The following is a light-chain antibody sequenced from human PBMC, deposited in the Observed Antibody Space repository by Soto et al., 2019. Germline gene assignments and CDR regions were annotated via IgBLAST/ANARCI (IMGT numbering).Light chain of an antibody. CDR2: DAS. J-gene: IGKJ1*01. CDR1: QSISSW. CDR3: QQYETFSGT. Sequence: DIQMTQSPSTLSASVGDRVTITCRTSQSISSWLAWYQQKPGRAPKLLIYDASNLESGVPSRFSGSGSGTEFTLTISSLQPDDFATYCCQQYETFSGTFGPGTKVDIK. V-gene: IGKV1-5*01.